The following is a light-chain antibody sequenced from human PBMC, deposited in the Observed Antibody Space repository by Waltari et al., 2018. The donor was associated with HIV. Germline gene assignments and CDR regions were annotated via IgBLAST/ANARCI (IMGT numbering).Light chain of an antibody. V-gene: IGLV2-8*01. J-gene: IGLJ2*01. CDR2: DVI. CDR1: SSDVGGYNY. CDR3: SSHAGSKVV. Sequence: QSALTQPPSASGSPGQSVTLSCTGTSSDVGGYNYVSWHQQHPGKAPKLMIYDVIKRPSGVPDRFAVSKSGNTAALTVSGLQPEEEADYYCSSHAGSKVVFGGGTRLTVL.